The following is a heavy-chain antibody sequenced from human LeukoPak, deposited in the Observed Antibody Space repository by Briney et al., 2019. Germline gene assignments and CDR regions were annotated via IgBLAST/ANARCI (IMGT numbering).Heavy chain of an antibody. CDR3: ARVSMVRPLDY. CDR1: GFMFSSYI. V-gene: IGHV3-48*04. D-gene: IGHD3-10*01. CDR2: IRGSGSMI. Sequence: GGSLRLSCAASGFMFSSYIMNWVRQAPGKGLEWVANIRGSGSMIKYADSVRGRFTISRDNANNSLDLQMNSLRAEDTAVYYCARVSMVRPLDYWGQGTLVTVSS. J-gene: IGHJ4*02.